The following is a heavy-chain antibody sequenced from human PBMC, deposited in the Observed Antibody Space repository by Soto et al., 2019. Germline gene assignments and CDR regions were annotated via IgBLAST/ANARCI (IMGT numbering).Heavy chain of an antibody. V-gene: IGHV4-59*02. CDR3: VRGLGYCTGGSCYGRFEP. D-gene: IGHD2-15*01. CDR2: IYYRGST. CDR1: EWSVSCFD. J-gene: IGHJ5*02. Sequence: SRILALTSSIAEWSVSCFDCSCIRQPRVKGLESIGYIYYRGSTNYNPSLESRVTISLDTSKNQFSLNLSSVTAADTAVYYCVRGLGYCTGGSCYGRFEPWGQGTQVTVPS.